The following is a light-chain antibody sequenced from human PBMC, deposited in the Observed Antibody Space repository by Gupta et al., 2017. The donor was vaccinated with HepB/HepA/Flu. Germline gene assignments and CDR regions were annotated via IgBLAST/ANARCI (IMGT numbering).Light chain of an antibody. CDR3: AAWDDSRSGCV. CDR2: RNN. Sequence: QSVLTQPPSASGTPGQRVTISCSGSSSNIGSNYVYWYQQLPGPAPKLLIYRNNRRPSGVPDRFSGSKSGTSASLAISGLRAEDEADYYCAAWDDSRSGCVFGSGTKVTVL. J-gene: IGLJ6*01. CDR1: SSNIGSNY. V-gene: IGLV1-47*01.